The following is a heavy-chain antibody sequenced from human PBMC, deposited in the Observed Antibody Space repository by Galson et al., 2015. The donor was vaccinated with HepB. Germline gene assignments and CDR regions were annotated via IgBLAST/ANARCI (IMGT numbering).Heavy chain of an antibody. CDR1: GYTFTSFA. D-gene: IGHD3-10*01. CDR2: INAGNGDT. J-gene: IGHJ5*02. V-gene: IGHV1-3*01. Sequence: SVKVSCKASGYTFTSFATHWVRQAPGQSLEWMGWINAGNGDTEYSQKFQGRVTMTRDTSANTAYMELSSLRSEDTAIYYCARTGGRITMVRGIITWLDPWGHGTLVTVSS. CDR3: ARTGGRITMVRGIITWLDP.